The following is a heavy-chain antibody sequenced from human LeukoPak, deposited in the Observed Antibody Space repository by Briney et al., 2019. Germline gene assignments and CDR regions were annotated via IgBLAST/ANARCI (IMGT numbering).Heavy chain of an antibody. Sequence: SETLSLSCAVSGGSITSYYWSWIRQPAGKGLEWIGRIYSSGSTNYNPSLKSRVTMSVDTSKNQFSLKLSSVTAADTAVYYCARGGIAARPKAFDIWGQGTVVTVSS. D-gene: IGHD6-6*01. CDR1: GGSITSYY. CDR2: IYSSGST. J-gene: IGHJ3*02. CDR3: ARGGIAARPKAFDI. V-gene: IGHV4-4*07.